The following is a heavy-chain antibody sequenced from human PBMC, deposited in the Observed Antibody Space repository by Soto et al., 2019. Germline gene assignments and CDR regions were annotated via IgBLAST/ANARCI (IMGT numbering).Heavy chain of an antibody. CDR3: GRDQSGVSNCYYYMDV. Sequence: GGSLRLSCATSGFILSDCAMNWVRQAPGKGLEWVSYISSSSSVIDYADSVKGRFTVSRDNARNSLYLQMNSLRAEDTAVYYCGRDQSGVSNCYYYMDVGGKGTRVTAPS. V-gene: IGHV3-48*01. J-gene: IGHJ6*03. CDR1: GFILSDCA. D-gene: IGHD7-27*01. CDR2: ISSSSSVI.